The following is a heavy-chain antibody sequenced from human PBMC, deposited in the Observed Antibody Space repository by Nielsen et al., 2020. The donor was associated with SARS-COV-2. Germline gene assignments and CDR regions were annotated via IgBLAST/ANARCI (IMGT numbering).Heavy chain of an antibody. CDR2: INPSGGST. V-gene: IGHV1-46*01. D-gene: IGHD1-26*01. J-gene: IGHJ4*02. Sequence: ASVKVSCKASGYTFTSYYMHWVRQAPGQGLEWMGVINPSGGSTSYAQKFQGRLTMTADESTTTAYLELISLTSEDTALYYCSGSNHKGTREHWGQGTLVTVSS. CDR1: GYTFTSYY. CDR3: SGSNHKGTREH.